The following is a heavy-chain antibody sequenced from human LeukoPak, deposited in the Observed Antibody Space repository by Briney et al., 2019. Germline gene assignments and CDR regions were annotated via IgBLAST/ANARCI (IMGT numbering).Heavy chain of an antibody. Sequence: GESLKISCKGSGYGFTNFWIGWVRQMPGKGLEWMGIIYPGDSDTRYSPSFQGQVTISADKSISTAYLQWSSLKASDTAMYYCARLVRRGIAVADKLPDYWGQGTLVTVSS. D-gene: IGHD6-19*01. V-gene: IGHV5-51*01. CDR2: IYPGDSDT. CDR1: GYGFTNFW. J-gene: IGHJ4*02. CDR3: ARLVRRGIAVADKLPDY.